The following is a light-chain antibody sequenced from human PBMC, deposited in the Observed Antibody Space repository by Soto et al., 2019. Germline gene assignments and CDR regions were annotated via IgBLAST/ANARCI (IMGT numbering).Light chain of an antibody. CDR2: RNN. CDR3: AAWDDSLWGV. V-gene: IGLV1-47*01. Sequence: QSALTQPPSASGTPGQRVTISCSGSSSNIGSNYVYWYQQLPGTAPKLLIYRNNQRPSGVPDRFSGSKSGTSASLAISGLRSEDEADYYCAAWDDSLWGVFGGGTKLTVL. J-gene: IGLJ3*02. CDR1: SSNIGSNY.